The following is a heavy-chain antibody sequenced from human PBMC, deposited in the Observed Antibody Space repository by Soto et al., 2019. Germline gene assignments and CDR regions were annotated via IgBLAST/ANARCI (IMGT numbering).Heavy chain of an antibody. V-gene: IGHV3-23*01. D-gene: IGHD3-22*01. J-gene: IGHJ4*02. Sequence: GGSLRLSCAASGFTFSTYAMSWVRQAPGKGLEWVSIISASGGITYYADSVKGRFTISRDSYKNTLYLQMNSLRAEDTAVYYCARAMIAGRDYWGQGTLVTVSS. CDR3: ARAMIAGRDY. CDR1: GFTFSTYA. CDR2: ISASGGIT.